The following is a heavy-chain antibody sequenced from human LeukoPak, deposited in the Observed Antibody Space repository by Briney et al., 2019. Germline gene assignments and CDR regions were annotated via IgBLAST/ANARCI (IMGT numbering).Heavy chain of an antibody. CDR3: ARAFYYDSSGYSFDY. CDR2: MNPNSGNT. V-gene: IGHV1-8*03. J-gene: IGHJ4*02. D-gene: IGHD3-22*01. CDR1: GYTFTSYD. Sequence: ASVKVSCKASGYTFTSYDINWVRQATGQGLEWMGWMNPNSGNTGYAQKFQGRVTITRNTSISTAYMELSSLRSEDTAVYCCARAFYYDSSGYSFDYWGQGTLVTVSS.